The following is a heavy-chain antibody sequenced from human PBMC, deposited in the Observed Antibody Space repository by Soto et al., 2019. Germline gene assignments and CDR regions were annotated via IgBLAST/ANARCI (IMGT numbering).Heavy chain of an antibody. D-gene: IGHD5-18*01. V-gene: IGHV3-21*01. CDR3: VKERYAQLWLEDYGMDV. CDR1: GFTFSLYS. CDR2: ISSSSSYI. Sequence: EVQLVESGGGLVKPGGSLRLSCAASGFTFSLYSMIWVRQAPGKGLEWVSSISSSSSYIYSADSLKGRITISRDNAKNSLYLQMNSLRAEDTAVYYCVKERYAQLWLEDYGMDVWGQGTTVTV. J-gene: IGHJ6*02.